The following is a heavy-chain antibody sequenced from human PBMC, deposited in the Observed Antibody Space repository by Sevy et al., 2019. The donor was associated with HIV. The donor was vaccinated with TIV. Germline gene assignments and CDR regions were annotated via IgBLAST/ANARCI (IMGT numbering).Heavy chain of an antibody. CDR3: IPWDSLVLVPAAPYYFEY. V-gene: IGHV3-30*04. D-gene: IGHD2-2*01. CDR2: ISYDGSNK. CDR1: GFTFSSYA. Sequence: GGSLRLSCAASGFTFSSYAMHWVRQAPGKGLEWVAVISYDGSNKYYADSVKGRFTISRDNSKNTLYLQMNSLRAEDTAVYYCIPWDSLVLVPAAPYYFEYWGQGTLVTVPS. J-gene: IGHJ4*02.